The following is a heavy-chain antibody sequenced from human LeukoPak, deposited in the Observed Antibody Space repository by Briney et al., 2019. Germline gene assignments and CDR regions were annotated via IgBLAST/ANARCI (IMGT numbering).Heavy chain of an antibody. Sequence: GGSLRLSCAASGFTFSSYAMSWVRQAPGKGLEWVSAISGSGGSTYYADSVKGRFTISRDNSKNRLYLQMNSLRAEDTAVYYCAKVPYGTGDLDYWGQGTLVTVSS. V-gene: IGHV3-23*01. CDR3: AKVPYGTGDLDY. J-gene: IGHJ4*02. D-gene: IGHD1-14*01. CDR1: GFTFSSYA. CDR2: ISGSGGST.